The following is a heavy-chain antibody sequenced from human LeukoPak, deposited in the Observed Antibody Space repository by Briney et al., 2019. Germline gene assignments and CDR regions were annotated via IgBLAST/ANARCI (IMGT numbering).Heavy chain of an antibody. Sequence: SETLSLTCTVSGGSISSYYWSWIRQPAGKGLEWLGRIYTSGSTNYNPSLKSRVTMSVDTSKNQFSLKLSSVTAADTAVYYCARHEGTPKYSSDFDYRGQGTLVTVSS. D-gene: IGHD6-19*01. CDR3: ARHEGTPKYSSDFDY. V-gene: IGHV4-4*07. CDR1: GGSISSYY. J-gene: IGHJ4*02. CDR2: IYTSGST.